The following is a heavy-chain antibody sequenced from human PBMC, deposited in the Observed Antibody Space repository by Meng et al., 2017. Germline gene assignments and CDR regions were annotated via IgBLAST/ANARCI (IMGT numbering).Heavy chain of an antibody. CDR2: INHSGST. Sequence: QVRLQQWGAGLFKPSVTLSLTCAVYGGAFSGYYWSWIRHPPGKGLEWIGEINHSGSTNYTPSLKSRVTISVDTSKNQFSLKLSSVTAADTAVYYCARSFTMALGLDYWGQGTLVTVSS. J-gene: IGHJ4*02. V-gene: IGHV4-34*01. CDR1: GGAFSGYY. CDR3: ARSFTMALGLDY. D-gene: IGHD3-10*01.